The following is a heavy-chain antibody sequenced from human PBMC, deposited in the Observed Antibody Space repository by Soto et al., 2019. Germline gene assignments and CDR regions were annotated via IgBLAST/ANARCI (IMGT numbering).Heavy chain of an antibody. V-gene: IGHV3-23*01. CDR2: ISGSGGST. J-gene: IGHJ6*03. D-gene: IGHD3-10*01. CDR3: AKAGFGELLSSYYYMDV. Sequence: GGSLRLSCAASGFTFSSYAMSWVRQAPGKGLEWVSAISGSGGSTYYADSVKGRFTISRDNSKNTLYLQMNSLRAEDTAVYYCAKAGFGELLSSYYYMDVWGKGTTVTVSS. CDR1: GFTFSSYA.